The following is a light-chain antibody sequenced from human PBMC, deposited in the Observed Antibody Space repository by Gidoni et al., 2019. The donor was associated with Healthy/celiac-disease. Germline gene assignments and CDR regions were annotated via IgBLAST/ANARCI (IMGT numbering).Light chain of an antibody. J-gene: IGKJ1*01. Sequence: GERATIHCKSSQSVLYSSNNKHYVAWYQQKPGQPPKLLIYWASTRESGFPDRFSGSGAGTDFTLTISSLQAEDVAVYYCQQYYSTQWTFGQGTKVEIK. CDR1: QSVLYSSNNKHY. CDR2: WAS. CDR3: QQYYSTQWT. V-gene: IGKV4-1*01.